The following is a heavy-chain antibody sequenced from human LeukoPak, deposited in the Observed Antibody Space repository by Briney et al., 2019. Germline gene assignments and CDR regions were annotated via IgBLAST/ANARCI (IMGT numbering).Heavy chain of an antibody. J-gene: IGHJ4*02. Sequence: SETPSLTCAVYGGSFSGYYWSWIRQPPGKGLEWIGEINHDGITNCNPSLKSRVTMSVHMSKNQFSLKLTSVNAADTAVYYCARRGHLLAYYYDSSGFKPFDYWGQGTLVTVSS. V-gene: IGHV4-34*01. CDR3: ARRGHLLAYYYDSSGFKPFDY. CDR2: INHDGIT. CDR1: GGSFSGYY. D-gene: IGHD3-22*01.